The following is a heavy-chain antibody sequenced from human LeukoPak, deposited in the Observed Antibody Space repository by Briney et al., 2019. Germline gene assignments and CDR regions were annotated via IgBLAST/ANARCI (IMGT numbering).Heavy chain of an antibody. CDR3: ARETVDWNYDY. CDR2: ISYDGSNK. D-gene: IGHD1-7*01. V-gene: IGHV3-30-3*01. CDR1: GFTFSSYA. Sequence: GGSLRLSCAASGFTFSSYAMHWVRRAPGKGLEWVAVISYDGSNKYYADSVKGRFTISRDNSKNTLYLQMNSLRAEDTAVYYCARETVDWNYDYWGQGTLVTVSS. J-gene: IGHJ4*02.